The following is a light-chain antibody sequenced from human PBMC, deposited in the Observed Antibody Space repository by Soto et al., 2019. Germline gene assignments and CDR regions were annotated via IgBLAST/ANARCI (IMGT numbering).Light chain of an antibody. J-gene: IGKJ4*01. V-gene: IGKV4-1*01. CDR2: WAS. CDR1: QSVLYSSNNKNH. Sequence: DIVMTQSPDSLAVSLGERATINCKSSQSVLYSSNNKNHLAWYQQKPGQPPKLLIYWASTRESGVPDRFSGSGSGTDFTLTFSSLQAEDLAVYFCQQYYSSSLTFGGGTKVEI. CDR3: QQYYSSSLT.